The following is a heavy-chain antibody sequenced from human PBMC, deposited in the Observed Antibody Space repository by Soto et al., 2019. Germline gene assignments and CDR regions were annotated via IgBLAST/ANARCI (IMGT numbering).Heavy chain of an antibody. J-gene: IGHJ4*02. D-gene: IGHD4-17*01. CDR3: VRSFYGGNFGY. CDR1: GGSVSSCNDY. V-gene: IGHV4-61*01. CDR2: IYNSGNN. Sequence: QVQLQESGPGLVKPSETLSLTCTASGGSVSSCNDYWNWIRQPPGKGLEWIGYIYNSGNNKYNPSLKSHVTISVDTSKNQFSLKLSSVTAADTAVYYCVRSFYGGNFGYWGQGTMVTVSS.